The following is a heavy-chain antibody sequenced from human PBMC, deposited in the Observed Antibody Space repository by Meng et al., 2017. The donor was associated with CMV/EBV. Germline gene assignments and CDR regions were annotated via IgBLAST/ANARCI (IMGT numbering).Heavy chain of an antibody. D-gene: IGHD3-3*01. J-gene: IGHJ6*02. V-gene: IGHV3-30*02. CDR3: AKREGQGAYDFWSGYSKLYYYYDMDV. CDR2: IRYDGSNK. Sequence: GESLKISCAASGFTFSSYGMHWVRQAPGKGLEWVAFIRYDGSNKYYADSVKGRFTISRDNSKNTLYLQMNSLRAEDTAVYYCAKREGQGAYDFWSGYSKLYYYYDMDVWGQGTTVTVSS. CDR1: GFTFSSYG.